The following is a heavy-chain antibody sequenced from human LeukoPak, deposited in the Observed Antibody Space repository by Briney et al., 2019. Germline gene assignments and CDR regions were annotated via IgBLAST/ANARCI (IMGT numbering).Heavy chain of an antibody. CDR3: ARVRGYKIDY. J-gene: IGHJ4*02. CDR1: GGSFSGYY. D-gene: IGHD5-24*01. V-gene: IGHV4-34*01. CDR2: INHSGST. Sequence: SETLSLTCAVYGGSFSGYYWSWIRQPPGKGLEWIGEINHSGSTNYNPSLKSRVTISVDTSKNQFSLKLSSVTAADTAVYYCARVRGYKIDYWGQGTLVTVSS.